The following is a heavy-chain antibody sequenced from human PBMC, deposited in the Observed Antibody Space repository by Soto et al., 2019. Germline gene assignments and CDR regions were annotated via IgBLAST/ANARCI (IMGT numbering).Heavy chain of an antibody. CDR1: GYSFTSYW. V-gene: IGHV5-51*01. J-gene: IGHJ4*02. CDR3: ARHQSNGYAAFDS. CDR2: IYPGDSAT. D-gene: IGHD5-12*01. Sequence: GESLKISCKGSGYSFTSYWIGWVRRLPGKGLEWMGIIYPGDSATRYSPSLQGQVTISVDKSISTAYLQWSSLKASDTAVYYCARHQSNGYAAFDSWGQGTLVTVSS.